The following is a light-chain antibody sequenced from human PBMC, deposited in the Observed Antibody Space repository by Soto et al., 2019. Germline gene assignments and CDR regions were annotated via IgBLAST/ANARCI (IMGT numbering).Light chain of an antibody. J-gene: IGKJ3*01. CDR3: QHDYGSPS. V-gene: IGKV4-1*01. CDR2: LAS. CDR1: QSVLSSSDNKNY. Sequence: DIVMTQSPDSLAVSLGERATINCKSSQSVLSSSDNKNYLAWYQQKPGQPPKLLIYLASTRESGVPDRFSGSGSGTDFTLTISSLQAEDVAVYYCQHDYGSPSFGPGTKVDIK.